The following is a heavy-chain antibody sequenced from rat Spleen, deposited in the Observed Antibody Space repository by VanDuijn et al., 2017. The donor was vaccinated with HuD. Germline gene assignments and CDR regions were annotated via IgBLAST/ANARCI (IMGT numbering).Heavy chain of an antibody. CDR1: GFTFNNYW. CDR2: INTDGGST. V-gene: IGHV5-31*01. Sequence: EVQLVESGGGLVQPGRSLKLSCVASGFTFNNYWMTWIRQAPGKGLEWVSSINTDGGSTYYPDSVKGRFTISRDNAKNTLYLQMNSLRSEDTATYYCTREKASYFDYWGQGVMVTVSS. D-gene: IGHD4-1*01. CDR3: TREKASYFDY. J-gene: IGHJ2*01.